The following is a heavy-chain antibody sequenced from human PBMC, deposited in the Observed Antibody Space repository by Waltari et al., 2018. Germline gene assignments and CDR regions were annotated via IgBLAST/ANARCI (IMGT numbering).Heavy chain of an antibody. CDR1: GFTFSSYA. D-gene: IGHD1-20*01. V-gene: IGHV3-23*04. CDR3: AKGYRYFDY. Sequence: EVQLVESGGGLVQPGGSLRLSCVVSGFTFSSYAMSWVRQAPGKGLEWVSGMSNSGGSTYYADSVKGRFTISRDNSKNTLYLQMNSLRAEDTAVYYCAKGYRYFDYWGQGTLVTVSS. J-gene: IGHJ4*02. CDR2: MSNSGGST.